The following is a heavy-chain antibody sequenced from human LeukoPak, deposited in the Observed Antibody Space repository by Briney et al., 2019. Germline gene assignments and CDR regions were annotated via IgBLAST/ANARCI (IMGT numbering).Heavy chain of an antibody. Sequence: GGSLRLSCAASGFTFSSYGMHWVRQAPGKGLEWVAVIWYDGSNKYYADSVKGRFTISRDNSKNTLYLQMNSLRAEDTAVYYCARESSSGYYWGYYGMDVWGQGTTVTVSS. J-gene: IGHJ6*02. CDR3: ARESSSGYYWGYYGMDV. D-gene: IGHD3-22*01. CDR2: IWYDGSNK. CDR1: GFTFSSYG. V-gene: IGHV3-33*01.